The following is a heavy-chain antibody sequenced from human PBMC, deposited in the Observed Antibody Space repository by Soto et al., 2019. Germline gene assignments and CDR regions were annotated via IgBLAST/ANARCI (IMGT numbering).Heavy chain of an antibody. CDR2: IYPGDPNI. Sequence: PGESLKISCKGSGYSFSSYWIVWVRQMPGEGLEWMGLIYPGDPNIRYSPSFQGQVTFSADKSISTAYLQWNSLKTSDTAMYFCARRPRAGNDAYDIWGQGTMVTVS. CDR1: GYSFSSYW. D-gene: IGHD6-19*01. CDR3: ARRPRAGNDAYDI. J-gene: IGHJ3*02. V-gene: IGHV5-51*01.